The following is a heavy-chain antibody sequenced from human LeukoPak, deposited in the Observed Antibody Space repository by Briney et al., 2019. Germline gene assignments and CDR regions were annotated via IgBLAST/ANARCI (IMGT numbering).Heavy chain of an antibody. V-gene: IGHV3-23*01. CDR3: ARDQGDSSSWSDL. CDR1: GFTFSSYG. D-gene: IGHD6-13*01. CDR2: ISGSGGST. J-gene: IGHJ5*02. Sequence: GGSLRLSCAASGFTFSSYGMTWVRQAPGKGLEWVSSISGSGGSTYYADSVKGRFTISRDNAKNSLYLQMNSLRAEDTAVYYCARDQGDSSSWSDLWGQGTLVTVSS.